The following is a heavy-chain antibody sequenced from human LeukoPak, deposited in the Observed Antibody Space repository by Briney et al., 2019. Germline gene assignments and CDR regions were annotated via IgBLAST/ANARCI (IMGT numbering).Heavy chain of an antibody. CDR2: MIPDSGNT. CDR1: GYTFTSYD. Sequence: ASVKVSCKASGYTFTSYDISWVRQATGGGREWLGWMIPDSGNTSYAQKFQGRVTMTRNTSISTAYMELSSVRSEDAAVYYCAGKKPGYYDFWSGYSVDFDYWGQGTLVTVSS. V-gene: IGHV1-8*01. D-gene: IGHD3-3*01. CDR3: AGKKPGYYDFWSGYSVDFDY. J-gene: IGHJ4*02.